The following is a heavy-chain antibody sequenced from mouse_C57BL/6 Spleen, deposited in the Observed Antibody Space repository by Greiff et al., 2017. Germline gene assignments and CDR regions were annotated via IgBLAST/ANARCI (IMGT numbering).Heavy chain of an antibody. J-gene: IGHJ4*01. CDR2: IDPSDSYN. CDR1: GYTFTSYW. V-gene: IGHV1-69*01. Sequence: QVQLQQPGAELVMPGASVKLSCKASGYTFTSYWMHWVKQRPGQGLEWIGEIDPSDSYNNYNQKFKGKSTLTVDKSSSTAYMQLSSLTSEDSAVYYCARKFYYAMDYWGQRTSVTVSS. CDR3: ARKFYYAMDY.